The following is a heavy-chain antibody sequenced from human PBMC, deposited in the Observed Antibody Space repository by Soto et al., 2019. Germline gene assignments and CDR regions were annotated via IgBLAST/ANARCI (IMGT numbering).Heavy chain of an antibody. CDR1: GFMFTNYA. CDR2: IRDNGRTT. CDR3: AKYGVESGSSWSIDH. V-gene: IGHV3-23*01. Sequence: EVQLLESGGGLVQPGGSLRLSCAASGFMFTNYAMTWVRQAPGKGLEWVSAIRDNGRTTYYADCVKGRFTITRDNSKNTLYLQMTSLRADDTAIYYCAKYGVESGSSWSIDHWGQGTLVTVSS. J-gene: IGHJ4*03. D-gene: IGHD6-13*01.